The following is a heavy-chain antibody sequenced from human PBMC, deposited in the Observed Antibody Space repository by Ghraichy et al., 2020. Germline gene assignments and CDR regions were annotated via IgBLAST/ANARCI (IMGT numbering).Heavy chain of an antibody. Sequence: GESLNISCAASGFTFSSHWMHWVRQAPGKGLVWVSRIYNDVSTASYADFVKGRFTISRDSAKNTLYLQMNSLRAEDTAVYYCVRDLTLIGTGPHFDSWGQGTPVTVSS. D-gene: IGHD1-1*01. CDR3: VRDLTLIGTGPHFDS. CDR2: IYNDVSTA. J-gene: IGHJ4*02. CDR1: GFTFSSHW. V-gene: IGHV3-74*03.